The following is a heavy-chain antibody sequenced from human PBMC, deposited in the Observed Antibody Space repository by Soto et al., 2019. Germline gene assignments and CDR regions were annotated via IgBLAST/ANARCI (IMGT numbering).Heavy chain of an antibody. CDR1: GGSISSGGYY. D-gene: IGHD3-10*01. Sequence: QVQLQESGPGLVKPSQTLSLTCTVSGGSISSGGYYWNWIRQHPGKGLEWIGYIYYSGSTYYNPSLKSRITISVDTSKNHFSLKLNSVTAADTAVYYCARGITMVRGVGLFYFDYWGQGTLVTVSS. V-gene: IGHV4-31*03. CDR2: IYYSGST. CDR3: ARGITMVRGVGLFYFDY. J-gene: IGHJ4*02.